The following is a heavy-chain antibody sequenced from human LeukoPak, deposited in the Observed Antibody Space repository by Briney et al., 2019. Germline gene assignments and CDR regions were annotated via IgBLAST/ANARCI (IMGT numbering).Heavy chain of an antibody. V-gene: IGHV3-23*01. Sequence: GGSLRLSCAASGFTFSSYAMSWVRQAPGKGPEWVSTISIDGGRTYYADSVKGRFTVSRDTSKNTLYLQMYSLRAEDTAVYYCARKGIGSSRYQNMDVWGKGTTVTVSS. CDR1: GFTFSSYA. D-gene: IGHD6-25*01. J-gene: IGHJ6*03. CDR3: ARKGIGSSRYQNMDV. CDR2: ISIDGGRT.